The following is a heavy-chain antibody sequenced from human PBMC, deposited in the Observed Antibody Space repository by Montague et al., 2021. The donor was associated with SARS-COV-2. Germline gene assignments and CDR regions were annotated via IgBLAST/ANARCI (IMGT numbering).Heavy chain of an antibody. J-gene: IGHJ4*02. Sequence: SLSLSCAASVFTFSSNLMHWVRQAPGKGLAWVSRIYERGDNTNYADSVRGRFAISRDNAKNTLYLQMNSLRDDDTAIYFCARDLSGARDYWGQGTRVTVSA. CDR1: VFTFSSNL. D-gene: IGHD2/OR15-2a*01. V-gene: IGHV3-74*01. CDR2: IYERGDNT. CDR3: ARDLSGARDY.